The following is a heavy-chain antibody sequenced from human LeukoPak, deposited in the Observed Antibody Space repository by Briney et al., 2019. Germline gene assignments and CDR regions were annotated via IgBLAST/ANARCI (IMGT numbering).Heavy chain of an antibody. J-gene: IGHJ4*02. CDR2: IWYDGSHK. D-gene: IGHD6-13*01. CDR1: GFTFSSYG. Sequence: RRSLRLSCAASGFTFSSYGMHWVRQAPGKGLEWVAVIWYDGSHKYYADSVKGRFTISRDNSKNTLYLQMNSLRAEDTAVYYCAKDHRQQLVFWTEYYFDYWGQGTLVTVSS. V-gene: IGHV3-33*06. CDR3: AKDHRQQLVFWTEYYFDY.